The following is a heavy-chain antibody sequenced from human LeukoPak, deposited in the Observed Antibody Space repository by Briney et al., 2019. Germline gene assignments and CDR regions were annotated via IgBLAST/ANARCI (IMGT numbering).Heavy chain of an antibody. D-gene: IGHD1-26*01. CDR2: ISGSGGST. CDR3: AKDLDEWELALYDY. Sequence: PGGSLRLSCAASGFTFSSYAMSWVRQAPGKGLEWVSAISGSGGSTYYADSVKGRFTISRDNSKNTLYLQMNSLRAEDTAVYYCAKDLDEWELALYDYWGQGTLVTVSS. CDR1: GFTFSSYA. J-gene: IGHJ4*02. V-gene: IGHV3-23*01.